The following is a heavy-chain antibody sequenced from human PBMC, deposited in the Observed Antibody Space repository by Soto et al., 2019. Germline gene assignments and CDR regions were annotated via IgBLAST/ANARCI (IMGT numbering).Heavy chain of an antibody. V-gene: IGHV4-39*02. J-gene: IGHJ4*02. D-gene: IGHD6-13*01. CDR3: AREGIAAAGTFDY. CDR2: IYYSGST. Sequence: SETLSLTCTVSGGSISSSSYYWGWIRQPPGKGLEWIGSIYYSGSTYYNPSLKSRVTISVDTSKNQFSLKLSSVTAADAAVYYCAREGIAAAGTFDYWGQGTLVTVSS. CDR1: GGSISSSSYY.